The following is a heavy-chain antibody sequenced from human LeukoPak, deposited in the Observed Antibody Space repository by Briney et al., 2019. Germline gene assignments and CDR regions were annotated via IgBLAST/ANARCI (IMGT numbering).Heavy chain of an antibody. J-gene: IGHJ4*02. D-gene: IGHD1-26*01. CDR2: IWYDGSNK. Sequence: PGVSLRLSCAASGFTFSSYGTHWVRQAPGKGLEWVAVIWYDGSNKYYADSVKGRFTISRDNSKNTLYLQMNSLRAEDTAVYYCARVLHYSGSYWGDNYFDYWGQGTLVTVSS. CDR3: ARVLHYSGSYWGDNYFDY. CDR1: GFTFSSYG. V-gene: IGHV3-33*01.